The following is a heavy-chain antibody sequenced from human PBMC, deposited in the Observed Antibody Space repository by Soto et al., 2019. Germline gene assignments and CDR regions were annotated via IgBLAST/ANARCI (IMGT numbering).Heavy chain of an antibody. Sequence: GGSLRLSCAASGFTFSNYGMHWVRQAPGKGLEWVAFVWLDGSNKYYADSGRDRFTISRVNSKNTLYLQMNSLRAEDTAVYHCAPQAFDYWGQGTLVTVSS. V-gene: IGHV3-30*02. CDR3: APQAFDY. J-gene: IGHJ4*02. CDR2: VWLDGSNK. CDR1: GFTFSNYG.